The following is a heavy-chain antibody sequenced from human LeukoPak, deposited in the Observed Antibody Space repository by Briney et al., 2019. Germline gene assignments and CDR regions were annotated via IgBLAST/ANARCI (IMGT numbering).Heavy chain of an antibody. CDR2: IRKDGSER. Sequence: GGSLRLSCAASGFTFSSYWMSWVRQAPGKGLEWVANIRKDGSERYYVDSVKGRFTISRDNGKNSLYLQMNSLRAEDTAVYYCANSHFWSGFYWGQGTLVTVSS. CDR1: GFTFSSYW. V-gene: IGHV3-7*01. CDR3: ANSHFWSGFY. D-gene: IGHD3-3*01. J-gene: IGHJ4*02.